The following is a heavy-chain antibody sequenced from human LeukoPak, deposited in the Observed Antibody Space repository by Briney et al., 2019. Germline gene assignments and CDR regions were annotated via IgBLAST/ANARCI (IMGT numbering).Heavy chain of an antibody. J-gene: IGHJ4*02. CDR1: GFTFSSCA. Sequence: GGSLRLSCAASGFTFSSCAMSWVRQAPGKGLEGVSAISGSGGSTYYADSVKGRFTISRDNSKNTLYLQMNSLRAEDTAIYYCAKSRSGWFLWDYWGQGTLVTVSS. V-gene: IGHV3-23*01. CDR3: AKSRSGWFLWDY. CDR2: ISGSGGST. D-gene: IGHD6-19*01.